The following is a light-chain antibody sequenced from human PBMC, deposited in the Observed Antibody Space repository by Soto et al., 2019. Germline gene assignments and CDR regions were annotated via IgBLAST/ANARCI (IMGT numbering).Light chain of an antibody. J-gene: IGLJ2*01. CDR3: SSFAGNNNLV. CDR2: EVS. CDR1: SSDVGGYNY. Sequence: QSALTQPPSASGSPGQSVTISCTGTSSDVGGYNYFSWYQQHPGKAPKLMISEVSKRPSGVPDRFSGSKSGNTASLTVFGLQAEDEADYYCSSFAGNNNLVFGGGTKLTVL. V-gene: IGLV2-8*01.